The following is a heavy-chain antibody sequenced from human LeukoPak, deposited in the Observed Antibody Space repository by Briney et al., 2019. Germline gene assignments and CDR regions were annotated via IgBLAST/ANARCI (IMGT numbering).Heavy chain of an antibody. CDR3: ARDPRNKGLDP. Sequence: GGSLRLSCAASGFTVSSNYMSWVRQVPGKGLMWVSHINGVGTQTTYADTVKGRFTISRDNAKNTMYLQMNGLRDEDTAIYYCARDPRNKGLDPWGQGTLVTVSS. CDR1: GFTVSSNY. V-gene: IGHV3-74*01. J-gene: IGHJ5*02. D-gene: IGHD1/OR15-1a*01. CDR2: INGVGTQT.